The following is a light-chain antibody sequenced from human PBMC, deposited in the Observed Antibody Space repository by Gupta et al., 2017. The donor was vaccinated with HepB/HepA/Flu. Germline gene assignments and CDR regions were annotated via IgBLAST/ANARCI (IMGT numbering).Light chain of an antibody. Sequence: QSVLTHPPSASATPGQSVTISCSGSSSNIGSNTVNWYQQLPGTAPKLHIYSNNQRPSGVPDRFSGSKSGTSASLAISGLQSEDEGEDDCAGWDDSMNGWMFGGGTKLTVL. CDR1: SSNIGSNT. CDR2: SNN. J-gene: IGLJ3*02. V-gene: IGLV1-44*01. CDR3: AGWDDSMNGWM.